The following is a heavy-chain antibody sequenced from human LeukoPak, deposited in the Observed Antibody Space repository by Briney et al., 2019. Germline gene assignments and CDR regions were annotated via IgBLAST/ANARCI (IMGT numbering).Heavy chain of an antibody. CDR3: AKDSHPLSSSSWVFES. D-gene: IGHD6-13*01. CDR1: GFIFKNYV. V-gene: IGHV3-23*01. J-gene: IGHJ4*02. Sequence: PGGSLRLSCAGSGFIFKNYVMTWVRQAPGKGLDWVSSLSATGDITYSADSVKGRFTVSRDNSNGTVFLQMNSLRAEDTAVYYCAKDSHPLSSSSWVFESWGQGTLVTVSS. CDR2: LSATGDIT.